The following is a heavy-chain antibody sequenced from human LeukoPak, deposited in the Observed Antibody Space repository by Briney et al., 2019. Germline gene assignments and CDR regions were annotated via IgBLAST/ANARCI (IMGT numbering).Heavy chain of an antibody. Sequence: KPSETLSLTCAVYGGSFSGYYWGWIRQPPGKGLEWIGAIHHSGSTYYHPSLKRPVTISVDTSKNQFSLKLSSVTAADTAVYYCARHLDYYGSGTYLGFWGQGTLVTVSS. CDR3: ARHLDYYGSGTYLGF. CDR1: GGSFSGYY. CDR2: IHHSGST. J-gene: IGHJ4*02. D-gene: IGHD3-10*01. V-gene: IGHV4-34*01.